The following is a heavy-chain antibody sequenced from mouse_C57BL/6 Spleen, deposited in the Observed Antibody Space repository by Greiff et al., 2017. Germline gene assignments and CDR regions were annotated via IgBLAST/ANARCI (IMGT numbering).Heavy chain of an antibody. CDR1: GYAFSSSW. CDR3: ARGGYSNYVNFDV. D-gene: IGHD2-5*01. CDR2: IYPGDGDT. V-gene: IGHV1-82*01. Sequence: VQLQQSGPELVKPGASVKISCKASGYAFSSSWMNWVKQRPGKGLELIGRIYPGDGDTNYNGKFKGKATLTADKSSSTAYMQLSSLTSEDSAVYFCARGGYSNYVNFDVWGTGTTVTVSS. J-gene: IGHJ1*03.